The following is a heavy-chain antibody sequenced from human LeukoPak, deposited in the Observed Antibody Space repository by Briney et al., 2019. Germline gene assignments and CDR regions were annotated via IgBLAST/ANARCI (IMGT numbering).Heavy chain of an antibody. D-gene: IGHD2-15*01. J-gene: IGHJ4*02. V-gene: IGHV3-23*01. CDR3: AKRDGSGPFDY. CDR2: IGAGGTFT. Sequence: GGSLRLSCTASGFTFSSYAMNWVRQAPGKGLEWVSGIGAGGTFTYYADSVKGRFTIFRDNSRNTLYLQMNSLRAEDTAVYYCAKRDGSGPFDYWGQGTLVTVSS. CDR1: GFTFSSYA.